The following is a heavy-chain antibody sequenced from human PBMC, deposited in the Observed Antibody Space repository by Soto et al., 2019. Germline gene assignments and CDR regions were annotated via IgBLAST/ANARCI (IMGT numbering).Heavy chain of an antibody. D-gene: IGHD3-22*01. J-gene: IGHJ4*02. CDR3: ARGPYYYDSSGPLKFDY. CDR1: GYTFTNYG. V-gene: IGHV1-18*01. CDR2: INANNGNT. Sequence: QVQLVQSGAEVKKPGATLKVSCKASGYTFTNYGIIWVRQAPGQGLEWMGWINANNGNTDYVQKIQGRVTMTTDTSTSTAYMELRSLRSDDTAVYYCARGPYYYDSSGPLKFDYWGQGTLVTVSS.